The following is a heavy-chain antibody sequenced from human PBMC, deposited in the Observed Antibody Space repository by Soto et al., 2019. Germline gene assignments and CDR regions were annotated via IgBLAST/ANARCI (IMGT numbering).Heavy chain of an antibody. J-gene: IGHJ6*02. Sequence: GGSLRLSCAASGFTFSSYAMHWVRQAPGKGLEWVAVISYDGSNKYYADSVKGRFTISRDNSKNTLYLQMNSLRAEDTAVYYCARDEGSWDVWGQGTTVTVSS. CDR3: ARDEGSWDV. CDR1: GFTFSSYA. CDR2: ISYDGSNK. V-gene: IGHV3-30-3*01. D-gene: IGHD6-13*01.